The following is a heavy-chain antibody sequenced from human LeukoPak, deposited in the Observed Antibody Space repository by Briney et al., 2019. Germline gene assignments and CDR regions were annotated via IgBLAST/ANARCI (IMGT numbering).Heavy chain of an antibody. D-gene: IGHD3-10*01. CDR1: GGSISRSGYY. Sequence: SETLSLTCSVSGGSISRSGYYWGWIRQAPGKGLEWIGSIYYSGTTYYNPSLKSRVIISVDTSKNQFFLELTSVTAADTAVYYCAREGGYSGSGTTFDSWGQGTLVTVSS. J-gene: IGHJ4*02. CDR2: IYYSGTT. V-gene: IGHV4-39*07. CDR3: AREGGYSGSGTTFDS.